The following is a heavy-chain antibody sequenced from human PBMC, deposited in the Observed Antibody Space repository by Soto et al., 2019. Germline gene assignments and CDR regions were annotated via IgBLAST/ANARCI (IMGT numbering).Heavy chain of an antibody. CDR1: GFTFDDYA. CDR3: AKDMSSMVVLMVYAISAAFDI. CDR2: ISWNSGSI. Sequence: GGSLRLSCAASGFTFDDYAMHWVRQAPGKGLEWVSGISWNSGSIGYADSVKGRFTISRDNAKSSLYLQMNSLRAEDTALYYCAKDMSSMVVLMVYAISAAFDIWGQGTMVTVSS. J-gene: IGHJ3*02. V-gene: IGHV3-9*01. D-gene: IGHD2-8*01.